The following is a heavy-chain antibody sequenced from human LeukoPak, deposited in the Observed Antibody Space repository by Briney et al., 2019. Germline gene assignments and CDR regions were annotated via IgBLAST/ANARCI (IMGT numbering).Heavy chain of an antibody. CDR3: TKDNEITYYDILTGLWYFDY. CDR2: ISGSGGST. J-gene: IGHJ4*02. Sequence: GGSLRLSCAASGFTFSSYAMSWVRQAPGKGLEWVSAISGSGGSTYYADSVKGRFTISRDNSKNTLYLQMNSLRAEDTAVYYCTKDNEITYYDILTGLWYFDYWGQGTLVTVSS. CDR1: GFTFSSYA. V-gene: IGHV3-23*01. D-gene: IGHD3-9*01.